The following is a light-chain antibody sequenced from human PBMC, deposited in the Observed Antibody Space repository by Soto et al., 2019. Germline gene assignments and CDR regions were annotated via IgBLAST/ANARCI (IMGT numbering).Light chain of an antibody. CDR3: QQYASSRWT. Sequence: EIVLTQSPGTLSLSPGERATLSCRASQSVASAYLAWYQHKPGQAPRLLIYGSSSRAVGVPDRISGSGSGTDFTLTISRLEPEEFAVYYCQQYASSRWTFGQGTKVEAK. J-gene: IGKJ1*01. CDR2: GSS. V-gene: IGKV3-20*01. CDR1: QSVASAY.